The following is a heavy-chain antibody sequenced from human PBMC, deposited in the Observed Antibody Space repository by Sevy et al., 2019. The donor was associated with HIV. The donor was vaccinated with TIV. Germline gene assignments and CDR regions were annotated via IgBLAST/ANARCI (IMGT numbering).Heavy chain of an antibody. Sequence: GXSLRLSCAAXXXXXSXYAMSWVRXAXGXXLEXXXXXSXXGXXTYYADSVKGRFTISRDNSKNTLYLQMNSLRAEDXXVYYCAKDGXXXVRGXIXYXXLXXWGQGTLVTVSS. CDR1: XXXXSXYA. J-gene: IGHJ4*02. V-gene: IGHV3-23*01. CDR2: XSXXGXXT. CDR3: AKDGXXXVRGXIXYXXLXX. D-gene: IGHD3-10*01.